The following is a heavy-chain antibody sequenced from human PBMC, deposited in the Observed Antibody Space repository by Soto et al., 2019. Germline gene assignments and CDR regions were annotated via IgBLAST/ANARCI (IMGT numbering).Heavy chain of an antibody. CDR3: RGDSSGYFEEFYYHGMDV. CDR2: IKSETYGGTT. Sequence: PGGSLRLSCAASGFTFSSAWMSWVRQAPGKGLEWIGRIKSETYGGTTDYAAPVKGRFTISRDDSKNTLYLQMNSLKTEETAVYYCRGDSSGYFEEFYYHGMDVWGQGTTVTV. V-gene: IGHV3-15*01. CDR1: GFTFSSAW. D-gene: IGHD3-22*01. J-gene: IGHJ6*02.